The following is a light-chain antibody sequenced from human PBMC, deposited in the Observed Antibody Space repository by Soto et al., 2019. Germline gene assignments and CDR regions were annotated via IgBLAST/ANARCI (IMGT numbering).Light chain of an antibody. J-gene: IGLJ2*01. CDR2: DVS. CDR3: SSYTSSSIVV. CDR1: SSDVGGYNY. V-gene: IGLV2-14*01. Sequence: QSALTQPASVSGSPGQSITISCTGTSSDVGGYNYVSWYQQPPGTAPKLMIYDVSNPPSGVSSRFSGSTSGNTASLTISVLQAEDEADYYCSSYTSSSIVVFGGGTKLTVL.